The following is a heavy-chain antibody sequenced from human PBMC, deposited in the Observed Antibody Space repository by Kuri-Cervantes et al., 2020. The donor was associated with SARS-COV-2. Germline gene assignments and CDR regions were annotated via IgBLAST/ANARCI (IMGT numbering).Heavy chain of an antibody. Sequence: GESLKTSCAASGFTFSNAWMSWVRQAPGKGLEWVGRIKSKTDGGTTDYAAPVKGRFTISRDDSKNTLYLQMNSLKTEDTAVYYCTTSLYYYYDSSGYYYWGQGTLVTVSS. CDR1: GFTFSNAW. V-gene: IGHV3-15*01. J-gene: IGHJ4*02. CDR2: IKSKTDGGTT. D-gene: IGHD3-22*01. CDR3: TTSLYYYYDSSGYYY.